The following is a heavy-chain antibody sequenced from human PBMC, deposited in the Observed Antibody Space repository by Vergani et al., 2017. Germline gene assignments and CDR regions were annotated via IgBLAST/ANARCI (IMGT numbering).Heavy chain of an antibody. J-gene: IGHJ4*02. Sequence: QVQLQQWGAGLLKPSETLSLTCAVYGGSFSGYYWSWIRQPPGKGLEWIGEINHSGSTNYNPSLKSRFTISVDTSKNQFSLKLSSVTAADTAVYYCARGRYCSGGSCQTFDYWGQGTLVTVSS. CDR1: GGSFSGYY. CDR2: INHSGST. V-gene: IGHV4-34*01. CDR3: ARGRYCSGGSCQTFDY. D-gene: IGHD2-15*01.